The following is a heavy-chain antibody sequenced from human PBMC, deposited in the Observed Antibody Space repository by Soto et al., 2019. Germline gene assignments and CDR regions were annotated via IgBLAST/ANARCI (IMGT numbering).Heavy chain of an antibody. CDR3: ARAPSYYYDSSGYQAHDY. V-gene: IGHV3-53*01. CDR1: GFTVSSNY. CDR2: IYSGGST. J-gene: IGHJ4*02. D-gene: IGHD3-22*01. Sequence: GGSLRLSCAASGFTVSSNYMSWVRQAPGKGLEWVSVIYSGGSTYYADSVKGRFTISRDNSKNTLYLQMNSLRAEDTAVYYCARAPSYYYDSSGYQAHDYWGQGTLVTVYS.